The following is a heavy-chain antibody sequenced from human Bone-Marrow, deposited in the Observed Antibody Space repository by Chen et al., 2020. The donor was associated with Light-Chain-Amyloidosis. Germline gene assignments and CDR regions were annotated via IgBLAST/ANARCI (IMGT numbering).Heavy chain of an antibody. J-gene: IGHJ4*02. CDR2: IIPILGTA. D-gene: IGHD4-4*01. Sequence: QVQLVQSGAEVKKPGSSVKVSCKASGGTFNTYDINWVRQAPGQGLEWMGGIIPILGTASYAQKFQGRVTITADEASSTAYMELSSLTSGDTAVYYCAEGPYSNLGYWGQGTLVTVSS. CDR1: GGTFNTYD. V-gene: IGHV1-69*01. CDR3: AEGPYSNLGY.